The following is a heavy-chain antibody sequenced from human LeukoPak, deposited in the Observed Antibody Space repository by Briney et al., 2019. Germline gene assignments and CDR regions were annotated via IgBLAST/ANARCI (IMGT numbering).Heavy chain of an antibody. CDR1: GGTFSSYA. J-gene: IGHJ4*02. CDR3: ARGPKLELRYFDY. D-gene: IGHD1-7*01. CDR2: IFPIFGTA. V-gene: IGHV1-69*05. Sequence: GASVKVSCKASGGTFSSYAISWVRQAPGQGLEWMGGIFPIFGTANYAQKFQGRVTITTDESTSTAYMELSSLRSEDTAVYYCARGPKLELRYFDYWGQGTLVTVSS.